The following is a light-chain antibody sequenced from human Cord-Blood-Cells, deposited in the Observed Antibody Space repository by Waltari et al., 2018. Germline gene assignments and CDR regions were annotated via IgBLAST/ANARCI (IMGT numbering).Light chain of an antibody. CDR1: QSVLYSSNNNNY. CDR2: WAS. J-gene: IGKJ2*01. CDR3: QQYYSTPN. Sequence: DIVMTQSPDSLAVSLGERATINCKSSQSVLYSSNNNNYLAWYQQKPGQPPKLLISWASTRESGVPYRFSGSGSGTDFTLTISSLQAEDVAVYYCQQYYSTPNFSQGTKLEIK. V-gene: IGKV4-1*01.